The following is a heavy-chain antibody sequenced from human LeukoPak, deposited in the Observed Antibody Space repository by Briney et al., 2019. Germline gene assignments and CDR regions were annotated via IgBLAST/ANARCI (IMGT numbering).Heavy chain of an antibody. Sequence: QAGGSLRLSCAASGFTFSSYAMSWVRQAPGKGLEWVSAISGSGGSTYYADSVKGRFTISRDNSKNTLYLQMNSLRAEDTAVYYCAKDLSGVVGAKNYWGQGTLVTVSS. D-gene: IGHD1-26*01. V-gene: IGHV3-23*01. J-gene: IGHJ4*02. CDR1: GFTFSSYA. CDR3: AKDLSGVVGAKNY. CDR2: ISGSGGST.